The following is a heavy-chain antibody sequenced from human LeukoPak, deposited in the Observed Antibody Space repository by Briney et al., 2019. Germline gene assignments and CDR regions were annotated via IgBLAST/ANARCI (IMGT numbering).Heavy chain of an antibody. Sequence: SGGSLRLSCAASGFTFSSYGMHWVRQAPGKGLEWVAVISYDGSNKYYADSVKGRFTISRDNSKNTLYLQMNSLRAEDTAVYYCAKYYGSGSYLYYFDYWGQGTLVTVSS. D-gene: IGHD3-10*01. CDR3: AKYYGSGSYLYYFDY. V-gene: IGHV3-30*18. CDR1: GFTFSSYG. J-gene: IGHJ4*02. CDR2: ISYDGSNK.